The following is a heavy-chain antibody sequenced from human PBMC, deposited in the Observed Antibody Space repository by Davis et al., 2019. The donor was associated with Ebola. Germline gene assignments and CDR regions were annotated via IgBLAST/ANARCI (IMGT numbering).Heavy chain of an antibody. CDR3: SRDVNFEFYDY. D-gene: IGHD1-20*01. CDR1: GFIFSSYV. V-gene: IGHV3-74*01. CDR2: ISHDGTIT. J-gene: IGHJ4*02. Sequence: GESLKISCAASGFIFSSYVMHWVRQAPGKGLVRVSRISHDGTITTYADSVKGRFTVSRDNAKNTLYLEMNSLTAEDTAVYYCSRDVNFEFYDYWGQGTLVTVSS.